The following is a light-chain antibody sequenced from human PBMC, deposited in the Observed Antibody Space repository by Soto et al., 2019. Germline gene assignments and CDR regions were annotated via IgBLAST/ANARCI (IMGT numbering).Light chain of an antibody. CDR3: QKYGYSQIN. J-gene: IGKJ5*01. V-gene: IGKV3-20*01. CDR2: AAS. CDR1: QSVSSSH. Sequence: TQSQSCVSASVGDRVTITCSASQSVSSSHLAWYQHKPGQAPRLLIYAASSRATGSPDRFSGGGSGTDFTLTISRMEPEDFAVYYCQKYGYSQINCGKGTRREIK.